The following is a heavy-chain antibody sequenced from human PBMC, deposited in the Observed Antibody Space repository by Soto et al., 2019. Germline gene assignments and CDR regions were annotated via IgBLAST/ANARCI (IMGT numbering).Heavy chain of an antibody. Sequence: SLRLSCAASGFTFSSYWMSWVRQAPGKGLEWVANIKQDGSEKYYVDSVKGRFTISRDNAKNSLYLQMNSLRAEDTAVYYCARGFTPRVDTAMVEYYYYYYGMDVWGQGTTVTVSS. D-gene: IGHD5-18*01. CDR1: GFTFSSYW. V-gene: IGHV3-7*03. J-gene: IGHJ6*02. CDR3: ARGFTPRVDTAMVEYYYYYYGMDV. CDR2: IKQDGSEK.